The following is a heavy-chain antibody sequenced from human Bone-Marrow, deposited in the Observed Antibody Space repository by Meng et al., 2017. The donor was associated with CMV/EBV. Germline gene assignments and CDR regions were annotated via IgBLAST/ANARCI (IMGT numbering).Heavy chain of an antibody. CDR1: GFTFSDYY. J-gene: IGHJ4*02. CDR2: ISSSSSYI. Sequence: GGSLRLSCAASGFTFSDYYMSWIRQAPGKGLEWVSYISSSSSYIYYADSVKGRFTISRDNAKNSLYLQMNSLRAEDTDVYYCASRCYDSPLDYWGQGTLGTVSS. D-gene: IGHD5-12*01. V-gene: IGHV3-11*06. CDR3: ASRCYDSPLDY.